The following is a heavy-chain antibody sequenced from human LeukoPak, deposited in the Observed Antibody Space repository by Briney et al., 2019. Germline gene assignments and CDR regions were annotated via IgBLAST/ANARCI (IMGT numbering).Heavy chain of an antibody. V-gene: IGHV3-66*01. J-gene: IGHJ4*02. D-gene: IGHD3-16*01. CDR3: ARVLGAYSNVYGPDFDY. CDR2: IYNCSST. CDR1: GFTVSSNY. Sequence: GGSLRLSCAASGFTVSSNYMSWVRQAPGKGLEWVSAIYNCSSTYYADSVKGRFTISRDNSKNTLYLQMNSLRAEDTAVYYCARVLGAYSNVYGPDFDYWGQGTLVTVSS.